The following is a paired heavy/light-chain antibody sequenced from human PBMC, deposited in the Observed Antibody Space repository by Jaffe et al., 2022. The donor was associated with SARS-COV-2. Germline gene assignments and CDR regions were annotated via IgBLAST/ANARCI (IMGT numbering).Heavy chain of an antibody. V-gene: IGHV3-23*04. CDR3: AKLREQGLALLDY. CDR1: GFTFSSEA. D-gene: IGHD6-19*01. Sequence: EVQLVEAGGDLVQPGGSLRLSCAASGFTFSSEAMTWVRQAPGKGLEWVSDISGSGAGTYYADSVRGRFTISRDISKNTLFLQMNSLRAEDTAIYYCAKLREQGLALLDYWGRGTLVTVSS. CDR2: ISGSGAGT. J-gene: IGHJ4*02.
Light chain of an antibody. CDR3: QQYYTTPYT. J-gene: IGKJ2*01. CDR1: QSVLYSSNNKNY. Sequence: DIVMTQSPDSLAVSLGERATINCKSSQSVLYSSNNKNYLAWYQQKRGQPPKLIISWASTRESGVPDRFSGSGSGTDFTLIISSLQAEDVAVYYCQQYYTTPYTFGQGTKLEIK. CDR2: WAS. V-gene: IGKV4-1*01.